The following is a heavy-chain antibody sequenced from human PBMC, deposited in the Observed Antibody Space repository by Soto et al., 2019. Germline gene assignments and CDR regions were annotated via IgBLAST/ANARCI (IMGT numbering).Heavy chain of an antibody. V-gene: IGHV1-69*01. D-gene: IGHD5-18*01. CDR2: IIPIFGAP. J-gene: IGHJ4*02. CDR3: ATPAEPLDTAMLKGLAH. CDR1: GGTFSNTA. Sequence: QVQLVQSGAAVKKPGSSVKVSCKASGGTFSNTAFIWVRQAPGQGLEWMGGIIPIFGAPNYAQKFQGRLMISADDSASKAYRELNTLTSEDTAVYYCATPAEPLDTAMLKGLAHWGQGTLVTVSS.